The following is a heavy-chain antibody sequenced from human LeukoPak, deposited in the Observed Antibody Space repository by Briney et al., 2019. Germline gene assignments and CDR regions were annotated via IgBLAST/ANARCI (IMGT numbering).Heavy chain of an antibody. CDR1: GYTFTSYD. D-gene: IGHD1-26*01. V-gene: IGHV1-8*03. CDR2: MNPNSGNT. J-gene: IGHJ4*02. CDR3: ARLHVGATTHLDY. Sequence: ASVKVSCKASGYTFTSYDINWVRQATGQGLEWMGWMNPNSGNTGYAQKFQGRVTITRNTSISTAYMELSSLRSEDTAVYYCARLHVGATTHLDYWGQGTLVTVSS.